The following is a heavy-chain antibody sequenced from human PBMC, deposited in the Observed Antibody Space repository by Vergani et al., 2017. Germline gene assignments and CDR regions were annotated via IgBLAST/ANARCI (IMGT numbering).Heavy chain of an antibody. CDR1: GYTFTSYA. D-gene: IGHD6-6*01. CDR3: ARTIAARPLRGFDY. J-gene: IGHJ4*02. CDR2: INAGNGNT. V-gene: IGHV1-3*01. Sequence: QVQLVQSGAEVKKPGASVTVSCKASGYTFTSYAMHWVRQAPGQRLEWMGWINAGNGNTKYSQKFQGRVTITRDTSASTAYMELSSLRSEDTAVYYCARTIAARPLRGFDYWGQGTLVTVSS.